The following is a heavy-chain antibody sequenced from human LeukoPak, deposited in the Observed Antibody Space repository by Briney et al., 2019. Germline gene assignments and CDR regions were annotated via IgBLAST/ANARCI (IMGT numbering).Heavy chain of an antibody. CDR2: TIPILGIA. V-gene: IGHV1-69*04. CDR3: ARDPMTTVTTKPSYYFDY. CDR1: GGTFSSYA. D-gene: IGHD4-17*01. Sequence: ASVKVSCKASGGTFSSYAISWVRQAPGQGLEWMGRTIPILGIANYAQKFQGRVTITADKSTSTAYMELSSLRSEDTAVYYCARDPMTTVTTKPSYYFDYWGQGTLVTVSS. J-gene: IGHJ4*02.